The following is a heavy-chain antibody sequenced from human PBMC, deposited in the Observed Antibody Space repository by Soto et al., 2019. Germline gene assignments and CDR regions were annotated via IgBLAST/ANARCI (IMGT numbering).Heavy chain of an antibody. CDR2: IMPVFRRP. CDR3: ATDKDRLQLGGKYYYIVDV. D-gene: IGHD1-1*01. Sequence: QVQLVQSGAEVKKPGSSVKVSCKASGGTFRTSAISWVRQAPGQGLEWVGGIMPVFRRPKYAQNFQDRVTISADESPSTAYMELGSLRSDDTAVYYCATDKDRLQLGGKYYYIVDVWGQGTAVTVSS. J-gene: IGHJ6*02. CDR1: GGTFRTSA. V-gene: IGHV1-69*12.